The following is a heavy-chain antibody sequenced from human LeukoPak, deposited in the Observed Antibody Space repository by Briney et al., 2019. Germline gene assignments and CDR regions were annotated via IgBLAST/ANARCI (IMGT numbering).Heavy chain of an antibody. D-gene: IGHD6-13*01. J-gene: IGHJ2*01. CDR1: GGSISSSSYY. CDR2: INYSGST. CDR3: ARTYGSSGLGYFDL. Sequence: PSETLSLTCTVSGGSISSSSYYWGWIRQPPGKGLEWIGSINYSGSTYYNPSLKSRVTTSVDTSKNQFSLKLSSVTAADTAVYYCARTYGSSGLGYFDLWGRGTLVTVSS. V-gene: IGHV4-39*07.